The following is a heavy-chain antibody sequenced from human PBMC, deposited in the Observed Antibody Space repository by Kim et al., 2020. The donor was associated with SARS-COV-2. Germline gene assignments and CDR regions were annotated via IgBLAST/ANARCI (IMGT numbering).Heavy chain of an antibody. V-gene: IGHV3-9*01. Sequence: GYADSVRGRFTNSRDNAKNALYLQMNSLRVEDTALYYCTKAPTQSYYFDYWGQGALVTVSS. CDR3: TKAPTQSYYFDY. D-gene: IGHD4-4*01. J-gene: IGHJ4*02.